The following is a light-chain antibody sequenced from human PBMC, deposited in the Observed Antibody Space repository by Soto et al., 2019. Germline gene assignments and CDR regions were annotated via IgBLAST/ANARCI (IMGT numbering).Light chain of an antibody. Sequence: DIQMTQSASSLSASVGDRVTITCRASQDLDRWLAWYQQKPGEAPKVLIFAASSLQSGLPSRFSGGGSGTDFSLTISSLQPEDFATYYCKQSRSFPLTFGGGTKV. V-gene: IGKV1-12*01. CDR2: AAS. J-gene: IGKJ4*01. CDR3: KQSRSFPLT. CDR1: QDLDRW.